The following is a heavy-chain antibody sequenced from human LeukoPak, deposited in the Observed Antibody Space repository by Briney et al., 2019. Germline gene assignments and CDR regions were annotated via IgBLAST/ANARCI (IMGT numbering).Heavy chain of an antibody. CDR1: GYTFTSYY. Sequence: SVKVSCKASGYTFTSYYMHWVRQAPGQGLEWMGGIIPIFGTANYAQKFQGRVTITADESTSTAYMELSSLRSEDTAVYYCARDNPDSRWFDPWGQGTLVTVSS. CDR2: IIPIFGTA. D-gene: IGHD3-22*01. CDR3: ARDNPDSRWFDP. V-gene: IGHV1-69*13. J-gene: IGHJ5*02.